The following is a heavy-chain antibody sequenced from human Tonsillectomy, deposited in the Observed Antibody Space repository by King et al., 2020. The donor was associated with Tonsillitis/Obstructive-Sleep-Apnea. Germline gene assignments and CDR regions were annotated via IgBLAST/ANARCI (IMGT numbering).Heavy chain of an antibody. D-gene: IGHD2-2*01. J-gene: IGHJ4*02. CDR1: GFTFSSYW. CDR3: AREDCSSTSCQGHDY. V-gene: IGHV3-74*01. CDR2: INSDGSST. Sequence: VQLVESGGGLVQPGGSLRLSCAASGFTFSSYWMHWVRQAPGKGLVWVSRINSDGSSTSYADSVKGRFIISRDNAKNTLYLQMNSLRAEDTAVYYCAREDCSSTSCQGHDYWGQRTLVTVSS.